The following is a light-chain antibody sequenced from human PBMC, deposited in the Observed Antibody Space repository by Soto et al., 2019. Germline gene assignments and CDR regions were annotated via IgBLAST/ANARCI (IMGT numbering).Light chain of an antibody. CDR3: QQYGSSPLLT. CDR2: GAS. CDR1: QGIKDY. V-gene: IGKV3-20*01. Sequence: EIVTTHSPATLSVSPGEIATLSFRASQGIKDYVAWFQQKPGQAPRLLIYGASNRATGIPDRFSGRGSGTDFTLTISRLEPEDFAVYYCQQYGSSPLLTFGGGTKVDNK. J-gene: IGKJ4*01.